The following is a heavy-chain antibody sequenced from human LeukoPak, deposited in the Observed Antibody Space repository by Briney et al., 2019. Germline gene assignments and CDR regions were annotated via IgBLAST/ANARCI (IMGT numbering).Heavy chain of an antibody. Sequence: TSETLSLTCAVSGGSFSGYYWSWIRQPPGQGLEWIGEINHSGSTNYNPALKSPVTISVDTSMNQFSLKLSSVTAADTAVYYCARGVGRGHYYGMDVWGQGTTVTVSS. V-gene: IGHV4-34*01. CDR1: GGSFSGYY. CDR2: INHSGST. D-gene: IGHD3-10*01. CDR3: ARGVGRGHYYGMDV. J-gene: IGHJ6*02.